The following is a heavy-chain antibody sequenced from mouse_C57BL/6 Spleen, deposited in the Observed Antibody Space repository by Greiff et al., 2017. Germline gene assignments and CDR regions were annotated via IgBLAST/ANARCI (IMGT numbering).Heavy chain of an antibody. V-gene: IGHV1-81*01. CDR1: GYTFTSYG. D-gene: IGHD2-4*01. J-gene: IGHJ3*01. Sequence: SGAELARPGASVKLSCKASGYTFTSYGISWVKQRTGQGLEWIGEIYPRSGNTYYNEKFKGKATLTADKSSSTAYRELRSLTSADSAVFFCARKDYDYDGAYWGQGTLVTVSA. CDR3: ARKDYDYDGAY. CDR2: IYPRSGNT.